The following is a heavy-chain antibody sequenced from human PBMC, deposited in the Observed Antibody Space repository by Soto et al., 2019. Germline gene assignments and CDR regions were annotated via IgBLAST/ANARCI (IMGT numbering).Heavy chain of an antibody. Sequence: LRLSCAASGFTFSNYAMSWVRQAPGKGLEWGSSITGSGDYTYYADSVKGRFTISRDNSKNTLYLQMNSLRAEDTAVYYCAKARYYDSTGYLYYFDYWGQGTLVTVSS. CDR2: ITGSGDYT. D-gene: IGHD3-22*01. CDR1: GFTFSNYA. J-gene: IGHJ4*02. V-gene: IGHV3-23*01. CDR3: AKARYYDSTGYLYYFDY.